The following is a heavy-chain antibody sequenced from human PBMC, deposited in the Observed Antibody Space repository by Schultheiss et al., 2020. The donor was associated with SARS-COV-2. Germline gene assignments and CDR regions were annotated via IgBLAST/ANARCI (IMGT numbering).Heavy chain of an antibody. Sequence: ASVKVSCKASGYTFTSYYMHWVRQAPGQRLEWMGWINAGNGNTNYAQKLQGRVTMTRNTSISTAYMELSSLRSEDTAVYYCARGSGLRFLEWSFTNYYYYGMDVWGQGTTVTVSS. D-gene: IGHD3-3*01. V-gene: IGHV1-8*02. CDR1: GYTFTSYY. CDR2: INAGNGNT. J-gene: IGHJ6*02. CDR3: ARGSGLRFLEWSFTNYYYYGMDV.